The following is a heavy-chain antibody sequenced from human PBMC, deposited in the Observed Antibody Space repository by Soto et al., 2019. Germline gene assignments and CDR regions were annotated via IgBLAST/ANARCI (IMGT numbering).Heavy chain of an antibody. CDR1: GFTFSNAW. Sequence: EVQLVESGGGLVKPGGSLRLACAASGFTFSNAWMSWVRQAPGKGLEWVGRIKSKTDGGTTDYAAPVKGRFTISRDDSNNTLYLQMNSLKTEDTAVYYCTTDPIVVVINYFDYWGQGTLVTVSS. D-gene: IGHD3-22*01. V-gene: IGHV3-15*01. CDR3: TTDPIVVVINYFDY. J-gene: IGHJ4*02. CDR2: IKSKTDGGTT.